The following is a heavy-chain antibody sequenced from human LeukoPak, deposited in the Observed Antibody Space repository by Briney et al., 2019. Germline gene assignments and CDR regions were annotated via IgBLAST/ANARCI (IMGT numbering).Heavy chain of an antibody. CDR1: GFTFRNYA. J-gene: IGHJ3*02. Sequence: GGSLRLSCAASGFTFRNYAMSWVRQAPGKGLEWVSAISGSGGSTYYADSVKGRFTISRDNSKNTLYLQMNSLRAEDTAVYYCAKDPLLWDSSGSDAFDIWGQGTMVTVSS. CDR3: AKDPLLWDSSGSDAFDI. CDR2: ISGSGGST. V-gene: IGHV3-23*01. D-gene: IGHD3-22*01.